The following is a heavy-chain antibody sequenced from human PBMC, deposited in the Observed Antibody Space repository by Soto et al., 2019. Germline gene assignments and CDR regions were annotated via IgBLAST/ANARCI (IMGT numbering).Heavy chain of an antibody. CDR2: ISPSGGST. CDR1: GFSFRDYF. V-gene: IGHV3-23*01. CDR3: AKEEVVVTSVPAPYYFDY. Sequence: EVQLLESGGGLVQPGGSLRLSCAASGFSFRDYFMSWVRQAPGKGLEWVSAISPSGGSTYYADSVKGRFTISRDNSKNTLYLQVNSLRAEDTAVYYCAKEEVVVTSVPAPYYFDYWGQGVLVAVSS. D-gene: IGHD2-21*02. J-gene: IGHJ4*02.